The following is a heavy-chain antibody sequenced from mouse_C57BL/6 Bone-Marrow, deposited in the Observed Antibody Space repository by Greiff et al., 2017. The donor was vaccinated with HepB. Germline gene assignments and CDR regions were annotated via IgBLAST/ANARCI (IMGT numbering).Heavy chain of an antibody. CDR1: GYAFSSSW. V-gene: IGHV1-82*01. CDR2: IYPGDGDT. D-gene: IGHD1-1*01. Sequence: VQLVESGPELVKPGASVKISCKASGYAFSSSWMNWVKQRPGKGLEWIGRIYPGDGDTNYNGKFKGKATLTADKSSSTAYMQLSSLTSEDSAVYFCARDYGSSSRYFDVWGTGTTVTVSS. J-gene: IGHJ1*03. CDR3: ARDYGSSSRYFDV.